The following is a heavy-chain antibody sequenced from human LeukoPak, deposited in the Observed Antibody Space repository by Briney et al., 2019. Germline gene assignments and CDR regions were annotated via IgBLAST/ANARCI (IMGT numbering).Heavy chain of an antibody. J-gene: IGHJ4*02. CDR2: IWYDGSNK. V-gene: IGHV3-33*01. CDR3: ARGGLKYSSSWYSDY. D-gene: IGHD6-13*01. CDR1: GFTFGSYG. Sequence: PGGSLRLSCAASGFTFGSYGMHWVRQAPGKGLEWVAVIWYDGSNKYYADSVKGRFTISSDNSKNTLYLQMNSLRAEDTAVYYCARGGLKYSSSWYSDYWGQGPLVTVSS.